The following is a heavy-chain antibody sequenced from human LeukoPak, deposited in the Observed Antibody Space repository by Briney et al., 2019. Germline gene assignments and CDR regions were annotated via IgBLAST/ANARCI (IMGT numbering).Heavy chain of an antibody. CDR3: ATPDHSGPQTDVFDI. J-gene: IGHJ3*02. V-gene: IGHV3-11*06. CDR1: GFTFSDYY. CDR2: ISSSSSYT. Sequence: GGSLRLSCAASGFTFSDYYMSWIRQAPGKGLEWVSYISSSSSYTNYADSVKGRFTISRDNAKNSLYLQMNSLRAEDTAVYYCATPDHSGPQTDVFDIWGREKMDRLF. D-gene: IGHD1-14*01.